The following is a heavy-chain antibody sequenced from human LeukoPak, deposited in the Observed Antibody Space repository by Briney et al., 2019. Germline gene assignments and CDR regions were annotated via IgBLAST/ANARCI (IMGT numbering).Heavy chain of an antibody. CDR3: ARGWGSLDWFDP. CDR1: GGSFSSYY. Sequence: SETLSLTCDVYGGSFSSYYWSWIRQPPGKGLEWIGYIYYSGSTNYNPSLKSRVTISVDTSKKQFSLKLSSVTAADTAVYYCARGWGSLDWFDPWGQGTLVTVSS. J-gene: IGHJ5*02. V-gene: IGHV4-59*01. CDR2: IYYSGST. D-gene: IGHD1-1*01.